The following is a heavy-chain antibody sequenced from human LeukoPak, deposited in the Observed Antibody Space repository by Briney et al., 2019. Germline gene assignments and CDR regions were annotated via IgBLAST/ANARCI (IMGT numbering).Heavy chain of an antibody. Sequence: GGSLRLSCAASGFTFSSYAMNWVRQAPGKGLEWVSAISGSGASTYYADSVKGRFTISRDNSKNTLYLQMNSLRAEDTAVYYCAKDTNRLEPRWSWFDPWGQGTLVTVSS. J-gene: IGHJ5*02. CDR3: AKDTNRLEPRWSWFDP. V-gene: IGHV3-23*01. D-gene: IGHD1-1*01. CDR2: ISGSGAST. CDR1: GFTFSSYA.